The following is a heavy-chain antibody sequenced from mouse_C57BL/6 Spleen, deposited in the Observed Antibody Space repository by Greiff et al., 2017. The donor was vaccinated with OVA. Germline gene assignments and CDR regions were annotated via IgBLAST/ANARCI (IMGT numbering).Heavy chain of an antibody. V-gene: IGHV1-15*01. D-gene: IGHD6-2*01. J-gene: IGHJ1*03. CDR3: TRLLVSYWYFDV. CDR1: GYTFTDYE. Sequence: QVQLQQSGAELVRPGASVTLSCKASGYTFTDYEMHWVKQTPVHGLEWIGAIDPETGGTAYNQKFKGKAILTADKSSSTAYMELRSLTSEDSAVDYCTRLLVSYWYFDVWGTGTTVTVSS. CDR2: IDPETGGT.